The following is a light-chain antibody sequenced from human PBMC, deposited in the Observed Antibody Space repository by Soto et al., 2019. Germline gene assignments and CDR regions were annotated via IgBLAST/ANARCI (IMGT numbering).Light chain of an antibody. CDR3: QQFNNRPPYT. Sequence: EIVMTQSPDILSVSAGERATLSCRASQTINSNLAWYQQKPGQAPRLLIYGASTRATGIPARFSGSGSGTEFTLTNISLQSEDSAVYYCQQFNNRPPYTFGQGTKLENK. V-gene: IGKV3-15*01. J-gene: IGKJ2*01. CDR1: QTINSN. CDR2: GAS.